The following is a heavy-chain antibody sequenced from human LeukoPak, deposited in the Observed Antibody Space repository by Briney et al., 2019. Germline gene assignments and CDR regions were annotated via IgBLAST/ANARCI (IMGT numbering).Heavy chain of an antibody. Sequence: GGSLRLSCVASGFTFSSYWMAWVRQAPGKGLEWVANTNQDGSEKNYVDSVKGRLTISRDNAKNSLCLQMNSLRAEDTAVYYCARDRGYSTFDMWGQGTMVTVSS. CDR2: TNQDGSEK. CDR1: GFTFSSYW. V-gene: IGHV3-7*05. J-gene: IGHJ3*02. D-gene: IGHD5-18*01. CDR3: ARDRGYSTFDM.